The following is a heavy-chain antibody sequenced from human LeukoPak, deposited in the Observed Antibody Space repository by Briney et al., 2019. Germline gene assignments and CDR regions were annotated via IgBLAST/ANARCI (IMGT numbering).Heavy chain of an antibody. J-gene: IGHJ6*02. Sequence: PSETLSLTCTVSGDSITSGSYYWGRIRQPPGRELEWIGSIYYSGSTYYNPSLKSRVTISVDTSKNQFSLKLSSVTAADTAVYYCARDRNYYGSGSYYNDYYYGMDVWGQGTTVTVSS. D-gene: IGHD3-10*01. CDR1: GDSITSGSYY. V-gene: IGHV4-39*07. CDR3: ARDRNYYGSGSYYNDYYYGMDV. CDR2: IYYSGST.